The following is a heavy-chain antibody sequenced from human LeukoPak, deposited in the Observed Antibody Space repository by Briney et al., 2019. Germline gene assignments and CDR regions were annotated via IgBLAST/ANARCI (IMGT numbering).Heavy chain of an antibody. D-gene: IGHD6-6*01. V-gene: IGHV3-53*01. CDR1: GFTVSSNY. J-gene: IGHJ5*02. CDR2: IYSGGST. CDR3: ARDIAARGYNWFDP. Sequence: GGSLRLSCAASGFTVSSNYMSWVRQAPGKGLECVSVIYSGGSTYYADSVKGRFTISRDNSKNTLYLQMNSLRAEDTAVYYCARDIAARGYNWFDPWGQGTLVTVSS.